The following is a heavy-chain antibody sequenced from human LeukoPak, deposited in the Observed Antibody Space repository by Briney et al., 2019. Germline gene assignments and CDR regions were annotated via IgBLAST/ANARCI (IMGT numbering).Heavy chain of an antibody. Sequence: PSETLSLTCTVSGGSISSGDYYWSWIRQPPGKGLEWIGYIYYSESTYYNPSLKSRVTISVDTSKNQFSLKLSSVTAADTAVYYCASSRDRYDILTGYYIGNWFDPWGQGTLVTVSS. CDR2: IYYSEST. CDR3: ASSRDRYDILTGYYIGNWFDP. V-gene: IGHV4-30-4*01. D-gene: IGHD3-9*01. J-gene: IGHJ5*02. CDR1: GGSISSGDYY.